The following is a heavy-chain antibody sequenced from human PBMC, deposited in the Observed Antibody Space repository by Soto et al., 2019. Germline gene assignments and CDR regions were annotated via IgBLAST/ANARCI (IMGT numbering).Heavy chain of an antibody. J-gene: IGHJ6*02. V-gene: IGHV4-34*01. CDR1: GGSFSGYY. CDR2: INHSGST. Sequence: SETLSLTCAVYGGSFSGYYWNWIRQPPGKGLEWIGEINHSGSTNYNPSLKSRVTISADTSKNQFSLKLSSVTGADTAVYYCARAGAGYYYYYGLDVWGQGTTVTVSS. D-gene: IGHD7-27*01. CDR3: ARAGAGYYYYYGLDV.